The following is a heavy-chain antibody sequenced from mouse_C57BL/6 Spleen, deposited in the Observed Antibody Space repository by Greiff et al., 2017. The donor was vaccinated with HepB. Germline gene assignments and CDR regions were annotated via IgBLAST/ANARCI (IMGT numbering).Heavy chain of an antibody. CDR2: TNPTNGRT. J-gene: IGHJ2*01. V-gene: IGHV1S81*02. Sequence: QVQLQQPGAELVKAGASVKMSCKASGYTFTSYWMHWVKQRPGQGLEWFAETNPTNGRTYYNEKFKSKATLTVDKSSSTAYMLLSGPTFEDSAVYYCARIKKIVATYLDYWGQGTTLVVSS. CDR3: ARIKKIVATYLDY. D-gene: IGHD1-1*01. CDR1: GYTFTSYW.